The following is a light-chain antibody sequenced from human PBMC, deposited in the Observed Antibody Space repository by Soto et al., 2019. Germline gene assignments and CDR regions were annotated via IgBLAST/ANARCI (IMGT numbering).Light chain of an antibody. J-gene: IGLJ1*01. CDR3: SSYSTISNLV. CDR2: DVI. V-gene: IGLV2-14*03. Sequence: HSALTQPASVSGSPGQSITISCSGTNTDVGAYDYVSWYQQHPGKAPKLILYDVINRPSGVSDRFSGSKSGNTASLTISGLQAEDEAEYFCSSYSTISNLVFGTGTKLTVL. CDR1: NTDVGAYDY.